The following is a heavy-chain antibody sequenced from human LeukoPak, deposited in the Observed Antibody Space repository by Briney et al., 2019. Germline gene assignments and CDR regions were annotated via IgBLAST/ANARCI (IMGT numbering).Heavy chain of an antibody. J-gene: IGHJ5*02. CDR2: INHSGST. V-gene: IGHV4-34*01. D-gene: IGHD3-10*01. CDR1: GGSFSGYY. CDR3: ARGRRITMVRGVMVYNWFDP. Sequence: KPSETLSLTCAVYGGSFSGYYWSWIRQPPGKGLEWIGEINHSGSTIYNPSLKSRVTISVDTSKNQFSLKLSSVTAADTAVYYCARGRRITMVRGVMVYNWFDPWGQGTLVTVSS.